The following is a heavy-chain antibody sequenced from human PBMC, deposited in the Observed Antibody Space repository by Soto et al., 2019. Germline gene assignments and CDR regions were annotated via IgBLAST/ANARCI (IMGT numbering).Heavy chain of an antibody. CDR2: INSYNGNT. D-gene: IGHD6-13*01. J-gene: IGHJ1*01. Sequence: QVQLVQSGAEVKKPGASVKVSCKASDYIFSNFDISWVRQAPGQGPEWMGWINSYNGNTKYEQTLQGRVTMTTDTSTTTAYMELRSLRSDDTAVYYCARGGSTWSSEYYQHWGQGTLVIVSS. V-gene: IGHV1-18*01. CDR3: ARGGSTWSSEYYQH. CDR1: DYIFSNFD.